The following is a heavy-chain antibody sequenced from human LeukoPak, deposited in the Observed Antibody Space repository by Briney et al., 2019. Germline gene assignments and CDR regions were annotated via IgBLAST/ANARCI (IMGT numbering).Heavy chain of an antibody. CDR1: SGSISTTNW. J-gene: IGHJ4*02. CDR2: IHHSGST. V-gene: IGHV4-4*02. CDR3: ARPGSNYDNRGTYYFAY. Sequence: SETLSLTCAVSSGSISTTNWWSWVRQPPGKGLEWIAEIHHSGSTNYNPSLKSRVTISVDKSKNQFSLRLNSVTAADTAVYYCARPGSNYDNRGTYYFAYWGQGTLVTVSS. D-gene: IGHD3-22*01.